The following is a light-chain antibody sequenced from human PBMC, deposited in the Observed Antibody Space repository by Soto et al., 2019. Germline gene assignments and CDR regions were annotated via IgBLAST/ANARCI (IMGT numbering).Light chain of an antibody. J-gene: IGLJ3*02. CDR3: LPYAGTSSWV. Sequence: QSALTQPASVSESPGQSITISCTGTNNDVGNYKLVSWFQHHLGKAPKLIIYEGTKRPSGVSNRFSASQSGNTASLTISGLQAEDGADYYCLPYAGTSSWVFGGGTKLTVL. CDR2: EGT. CDR1: NNDVGNYKL. V-gene: IGLV2-23*01.